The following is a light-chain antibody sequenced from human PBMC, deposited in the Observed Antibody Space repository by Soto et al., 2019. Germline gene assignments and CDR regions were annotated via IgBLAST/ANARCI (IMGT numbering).Light chain of an antibody. J-gene: IGKJ1*01. V-gene: IGKV3-20*01. CDR3: QQYDDSET. Sequence: EIVLTQSPDTLSLSPGERATLSCRVSQSVSSDYLAWYQQKPGQAPRLLIYGASTRAAGIPDRFSGSGSGTDFSLTISRLEPEDFAVYYCQQYDDSETFGQGTKVDIK. CDR2: GAS. CDR1: QSVSSDY.